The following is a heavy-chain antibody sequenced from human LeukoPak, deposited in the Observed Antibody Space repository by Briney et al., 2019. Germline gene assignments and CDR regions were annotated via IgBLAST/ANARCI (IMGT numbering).Heavy chain of an antibody. CDR2: LSGSGTTT. CDR1: GFTFSDYA. J-gene: IGHJ4*02. CDR3: ARDGRYCSGGSCYLDY. D-gene: IGHD2-15*01. V-gene: IGHV3-23*01. Sequence: GGSLRLSCAASGFTFSDYAMSWVRQVPGKGLEWVSTLSGSGTTTFYANSVKGRFTISRDSSKNTLYLQMNSLRAEDTAVYYCARDGRYCSGGSCYLDYWGQGTLVTVSS.